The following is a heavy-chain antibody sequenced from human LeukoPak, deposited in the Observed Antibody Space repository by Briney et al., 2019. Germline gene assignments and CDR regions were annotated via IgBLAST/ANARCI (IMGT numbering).Heavy chain of an antibody. D-gene: IGHD3-10*01. J-gene: IGHJ4*02. CDR1: GFTFGDYA. CDR3: TRVTIWFGELLPLGY. CDR2: IRSKAYGGKT. V-gene: IGHV3-49*04. Sequence: GGSLRLSCTASGFTFGDYAMSWVRQAPGKGLGWVGFIRSKAYGGKTKYAASVKGRFTISRDDSKSIAYLQMNSLKTEDTAVYYCTRVTIWFGELLPLGYWGQGTLVTVSS.